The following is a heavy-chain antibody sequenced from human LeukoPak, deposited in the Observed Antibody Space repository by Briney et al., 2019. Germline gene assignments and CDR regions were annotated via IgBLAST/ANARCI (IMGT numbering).Heavy chain of an antibody. Sequence: KASETLSLTCTVSGGSISSGGYYWSWIRQHPGEGLEWIGYIYYSGSTYYNPSLKSRVTISVDTSKNQFFLKLSSVTAADTAVYYCARGGYDFAFDYWGQGTLVTVSS. D-gene: IGHD3-3*01. CDR1: GGSISSGGYY. J-gene: IGHJ4*02. CDR3: ARGGYDFAFDY. CDR2: IYYSGST. V-gene: IGHV4-31*03.